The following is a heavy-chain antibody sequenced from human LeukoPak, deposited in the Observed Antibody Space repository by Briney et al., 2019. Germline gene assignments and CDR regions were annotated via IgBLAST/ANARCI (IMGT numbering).Heavy chain of an antibody. CDR1: GFTFDDYA. D-gene: IGHD6-19*01. CDR2: ISWNSGSI. Sequence: GGSLRLSCAASGFTFDDYAMHWVRQAPGKGLEWVSGISWNSGSIGYADSVKGRFTISRDNAKNSLYLQMNSLRAEDTALYYCAKVRGAVDAHFDYWGQGTLVTVSS. J-gene: IGHJ4*02. V-gene: IGHV3-9*01. CDR3: AKVRGAVDAHFDY.